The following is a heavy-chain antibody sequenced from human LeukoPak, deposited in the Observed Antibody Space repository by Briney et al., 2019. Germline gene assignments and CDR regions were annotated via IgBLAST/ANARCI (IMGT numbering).Heavy chain of an antibody. CDR1: GKSLSGLS. V-gene: IGHV1-24*01. CDR2: FDPEEAKM. J-gene: IGHJ4*02. D-gene: IGHD3-3*01. Sequence: ASVKVSCKVSGKSLSGLSIQWVRQAPGKGLECMGGFDPEEAKMVYAQNFQGRVTMTEDTSTQTAYMELSGLTSDDTAVYYCTTRSGDFWSGFVNWGQGTLVTVSS. CDR3: TTRSGDFWSGFVN.